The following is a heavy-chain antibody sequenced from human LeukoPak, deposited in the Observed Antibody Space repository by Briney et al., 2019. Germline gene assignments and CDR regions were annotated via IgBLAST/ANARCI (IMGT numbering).Heavy chain of an antibody. J-gene: IGHJ4*02. D-gene: IGHD3-22*01. V-gene: IGHV1-69*13. CDR2: IIPIFGTA. Sequence: ASVKVSCKASGGTFSSYAISWGRQAPGQGREWMGGIIPIFGTANYAENLQGGDTITAAESTSADYMELRRLSSEDTAVYSCARGDSSGYYYFDYWGQGTLVTVSS. CDR3: ARGDSSGYYYFDY. CDR1: GGTFSSYA.